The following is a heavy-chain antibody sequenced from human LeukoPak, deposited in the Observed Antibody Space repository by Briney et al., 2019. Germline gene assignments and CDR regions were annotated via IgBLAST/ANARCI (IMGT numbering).Heavy chain of an antibody. D-gene: IGHD5-12*01. J-gene: IGHJ6*02. Sequence: ASVKVSCKASGYTFTSYDTNWVRQATGQGLEWMGWMNHNCGKAGYAQKFQGRVTMTRNTSIRTAYMELSSLRSDDAAVYCWARCWAGYGNYDCYYGMDVWGQGTTVTVSS. V-gene: IGHV1-8*01. CDR2: MNHNCGKA. CDR1: GYTFTSYD. CDR3: ARCWAGYGNYDCYYGMDV.